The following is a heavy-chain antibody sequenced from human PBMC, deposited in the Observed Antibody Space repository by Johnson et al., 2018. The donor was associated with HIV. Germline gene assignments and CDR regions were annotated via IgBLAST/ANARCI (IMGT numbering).Heavy chain of an antibody. CDR3: ARDDIRDGKSFDI. CDR1: GFTFSSYG. V-gene: IGHV3-30*02. CDR2: IRYDGSNK. J-gene: IGHJ3*02. Sequence: QVQLVESGGGVVQPGGSLRLSCAASGFTFSSYGMHWVRQAPGKGLEWVAFIRYDGSNKYYADSVKGRFTISRDNSKNTLYLQMNSLRAEDTAVYYCARDDIRDGKSFDIWGQGTMVTVSS.